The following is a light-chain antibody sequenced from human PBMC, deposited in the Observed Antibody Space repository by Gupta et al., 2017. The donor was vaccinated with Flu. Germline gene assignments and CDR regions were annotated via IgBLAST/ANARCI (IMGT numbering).Light chain of an antibody. CDR3: PVWDSSRDHVV. CDR1: NIGSKS. J-gene: IGLJ2*01. V-gene: IGLV3-21*03. Sequence: SYVLTQPPSVSVAPGKTARITCGGNNIGSKSVHWHQQKPGQAPVLVVYDDTDRPSGIPERFSGSNSGNTATLTISRVEAGDEADYYCPVWDSSRDHVVFGGGTKLTVL. CDR2: DDT.